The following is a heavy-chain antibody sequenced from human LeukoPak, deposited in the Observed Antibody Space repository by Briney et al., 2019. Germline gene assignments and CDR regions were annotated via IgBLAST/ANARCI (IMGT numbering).Heavy chain of an antibody. CDR2: INPSAGIT. D-gene: IGHD5-24*01. V-gene: IGHV1-46*01. Sequence: ASVKVSCKASGYTFTSYYMHWVRQAPGQGLEWMGIINPSAGITSYAQKFQGRVTMTRDMSTSTVYMELSSLRSEDTAVYYCARDLPPEVATNRYDYWGQGTLVTVSS. CDR3: ARDLPPEVATNRYDY. J-gene: IGHJ4*02. CDR1: GYTFTSYY.